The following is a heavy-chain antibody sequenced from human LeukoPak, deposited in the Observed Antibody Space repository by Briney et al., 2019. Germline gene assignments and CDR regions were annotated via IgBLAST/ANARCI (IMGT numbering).Heavy chain of an antibody. CDR1: GGSISSYY. CDR3: ARGGGYYRYYYYGMDV. Sequence: SETLSLTCTVSGGSISSYYWSWIRQPPGKGLEGIGYIYYSGSTNYNPSLKSRVTISVDTSKNQFSLKLSSVTAADTAVYYCARGGGYYRYYYYGMDVWGQGTTVTASS. CDR2: IYYSGST. D-gene: IGHD3-22*01. V-gene: IGHV4-59*01. J-gene: IGHJ6*02.